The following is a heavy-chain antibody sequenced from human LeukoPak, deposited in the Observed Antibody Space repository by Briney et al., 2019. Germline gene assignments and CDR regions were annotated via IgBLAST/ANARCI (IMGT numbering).Heavy chain of an antibody. CDR2: IKHDGSKK. Sequence: GGSLRLSCAASGFIFSSHWMSWARQAPGKGLEWVANIKHDGSKKYYVDSVEGRFTISRDNAKNSLYLQMNGLRLEDPAVYYCARGHRGYLFSDYWGQENLLSVSS. CDR3: ARGHRGYLFSDY. CDR1: GFIFSSHW. J-gene: IGHJ4*02. D-gene: IGHD5-12*01. V-gene: IGHV3-7*04.